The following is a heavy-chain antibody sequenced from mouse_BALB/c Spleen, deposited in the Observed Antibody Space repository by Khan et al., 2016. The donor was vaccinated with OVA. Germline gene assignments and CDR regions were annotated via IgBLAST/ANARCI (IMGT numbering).Heavy chain of an antibody. Sequence: EVQGVESGGDLVKPGGSLKLSCAASGFTFSTYGMSWVRQTPDKRLEWVATVSTGGGYTYYPDSVKGRYTISRDNAKNTLYLQMSGLKSEDTAMFYCKRLAYYYDIEGFASWGQGTLVTVSA. CDR2: VSTGGGYT. D-gene: IGHD1-1*01. CDR3: KRLAYYYDIEGFAS. J-gene: IGHJ3*01. CDR1: GFTFSTYG. V-gene: IGHV5-6*01.